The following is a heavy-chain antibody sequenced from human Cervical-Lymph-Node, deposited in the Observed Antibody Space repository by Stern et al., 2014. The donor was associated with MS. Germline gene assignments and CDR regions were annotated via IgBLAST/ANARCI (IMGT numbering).Heavy chain of an antibody. CDR2: ISHKTGSA. CDR3: ARDRGSYSDY. V-gene: IGHV1-2*02. J-gene: IGHJ4*02. CDR1: GYTFIASF. Sequence: QVQLVQSGAEVERPGASVKVSCKASGYTFIASFLHWVRQAPGQGLEWMAWISHKTGSAAYAQKFQDRVTVTRDTTINTGYMEVSSLRSDDTAVYYCARDRGSYSDYWGQGTLVAVSS. D-gene: IGHD1-26*01.